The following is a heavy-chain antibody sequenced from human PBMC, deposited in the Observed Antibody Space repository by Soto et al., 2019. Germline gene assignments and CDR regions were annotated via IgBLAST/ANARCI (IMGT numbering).Heavy chain of an antibody. CDR1: GFTFSSYG. CDR3: AKAPALLDYGDYSPSDY. D-gene: IGHD4-17*01. J-gene: IGHJ4*02. Sequence: GGSLRLSCAAAGFTFSSYGMSWVRQNTGKGLEWVSAISGSGGSTDYADSVKGRFTISRDNSKNTLYLQMNSLRAGDTAVYYCAKAPALLDYGDYSPSDYWGQGTLVTVSS. V-gene: IGHV3-23*01. CDR2: ISGSGGST.